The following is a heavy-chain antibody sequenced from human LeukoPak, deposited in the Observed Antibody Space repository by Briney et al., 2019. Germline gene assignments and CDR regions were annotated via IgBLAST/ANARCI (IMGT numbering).Heavy chain of an antibody. J-gene: IGHJ4*02. CDR2: IYYNGST. CDR3: ARDRHSYLYGSGIFDY. CDR1: GGSISSGDYY. Sequence: KPSETLSLTCTVSGGSISSGDYYWSWIRQPPGKGLEWLGYIYYNGSTYYNPSLQSRVTISVDTSQNQFYLKLSSVSAADTAAYYCARDRHSYLYGSGIFDYWGQGTLVTVSS. V-gene: IGHV4-30-4*01. D-gene: IGHD3-10*01.